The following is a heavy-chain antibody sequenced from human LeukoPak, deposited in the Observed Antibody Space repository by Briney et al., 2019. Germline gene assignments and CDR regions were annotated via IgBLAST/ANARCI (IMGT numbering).Heavy chain of an antibody. D-gene: IGHD1-26*01. CDR2: MNPNSGNT. J-gene: IGHJ4*02. V-gene: IGHV1-8*01. CDR1: GYTFTNYD. CDR3: ARGRGGKYSGSYYDDY. Sequence: ASVKVSCKASGYTFTNYDINWVRQATGQGLEWMGWMNPNSGNTGYAQRFQGRVTMTRNTSISTAYMELSSLRSEDTAVYYCARGRGGKYSGSYYDDYWGQGTLVTVSS.